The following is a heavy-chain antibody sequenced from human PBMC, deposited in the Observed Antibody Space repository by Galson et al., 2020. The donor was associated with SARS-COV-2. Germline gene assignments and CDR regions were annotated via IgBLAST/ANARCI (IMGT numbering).Heavy chain of an antibody. V-gene: IGHV1-2*02. Sequence: ASVKVSCKASGYTFTGYYLHWVRQAPGQGLEWMGWINPNSGGTNYAQKFQDRVTMTRDTSTSTAYMELNRLRSDDTAIYYWASRLFWRGYGAYGRDYWGQGTLVTVSS. CDR1: GYTFTGYY. J-gene: IGHJ4*02. CDR3: ASRLFWRGYGAYGRDY. D-gene: IGHD4-17*01. CDR2: INPNSGGT.